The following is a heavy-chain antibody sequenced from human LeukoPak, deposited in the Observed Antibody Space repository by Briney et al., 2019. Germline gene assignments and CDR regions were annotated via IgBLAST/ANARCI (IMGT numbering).Heavy chain of an antibody. CDR1: GLTVSSNY. Sequence: GGSLRLSCAASGLTVSSNYMNWVRQAPGKGLEWVSVIYSGGSTYYADSVKGRFTISRDNSKNTLYLQMNSLRAEDTAVYYCARAPSYGPFDYWGQGTLVTVSS. V-gene: IGHV3-53*01. J-gene: IGHJ4*02. CDR2: IYSGGST. D-gene: IGHD1-26*01. CDR3: ARAPSYGPFDY.